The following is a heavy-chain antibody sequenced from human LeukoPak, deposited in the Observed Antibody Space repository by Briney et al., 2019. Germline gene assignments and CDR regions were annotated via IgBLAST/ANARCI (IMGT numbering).Heavy chain of an antibody. Sequence: GASVKVSCKASGYTLTGFYIHWMRQAPGQGLEWMGWINPNSGGTNYAQKLQGRVTMTTDTSTSTAYMELRSLRSDDTAVYHCARARVQNRGVLDYWGQGTLVTVSS. J-gene: IGHJ4*02. CDR2: INPNSGGT. CDR1: GYTLTGFY. CDR3: ARARVQNRGVLDY. V-gene: IGHV1-2*02. D-gene: IGHD3-10*01.